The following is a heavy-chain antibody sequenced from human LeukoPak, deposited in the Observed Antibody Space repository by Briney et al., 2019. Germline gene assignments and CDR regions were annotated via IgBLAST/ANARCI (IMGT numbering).Heavy chain of an antibody. Sequence: GGSLRLSCVESGFTFRSPWMAWLRQAPEKGLEWLANINEDGSQKYYLGSVTGRFTISRDNAKNSLYLQMNSLSAEDTAMYYCARDGGWHRFDYWGQGTLVIVSS. CDR3: ARDGGWHRFDY. J-gene: IGHJ4*02. D-gene: IGHD6-19*01. V-gene: IGHV3-7*03. CDR1: GFTFRSPW. CDR2: INEDGSQK.